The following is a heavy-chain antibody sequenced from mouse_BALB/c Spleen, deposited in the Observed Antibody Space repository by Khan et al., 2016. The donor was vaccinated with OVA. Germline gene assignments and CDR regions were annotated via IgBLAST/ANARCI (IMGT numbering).Heavy chain of an antibody. CDR1: GFNIRDNY. D-gene: IGHD2-3*01. CDR3: AHPSYDPRYFDV. Sequence: VRLQQSGAELVKPGASVKLSCTASGFNIRDNYIHWVKERPEQGLEWIGRIAPANGNVKYDPKFQGKATITADTSSNTAYLQVSSLTSEDSAVLYSAHPSYDPRYFDVGGAETRVTVSS. CDR2: IAPANGNV. V-gene: IGHV14-3*02. J-gene: IGHJ1*01.